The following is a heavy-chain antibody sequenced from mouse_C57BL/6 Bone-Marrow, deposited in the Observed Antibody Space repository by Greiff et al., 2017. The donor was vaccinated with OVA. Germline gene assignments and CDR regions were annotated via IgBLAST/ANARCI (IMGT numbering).Heavy chain of an antibody. CDR2: IDPSDSYT. CDR3: ARGEAPDY. CDR1: GYTFTSYW. D-gene: IGHD2-13*01. Sequence: QVQLQQSGAELVRPGASVKLSCKASGYTFTSYWMHWVKQRPGQGLEWIGEIDPSDSYTNYNQKFKGKSTLTVDKSSSTAYMQLSSLTSEDSAVYYCARGEAPDYWGQGTTLTVSS. J-gene: IGHJ2*01. V-gene: IGHV1-69*01.